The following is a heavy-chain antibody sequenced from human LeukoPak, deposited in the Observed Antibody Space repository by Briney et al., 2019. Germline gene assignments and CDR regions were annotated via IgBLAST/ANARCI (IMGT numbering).Heavy chain of an antibody. D-gene: IGHD1-26*01. CDR2: IYYSGST. CDR1: GASVSGSAYY. J-gene: IGHJ4*02. V-gene: IGHV4-39*01. Sequence: SETLSLTCTVSGASVSGSAYYWGWIRQPPGKGLEWIGNIYYSGSTYYNESLESRVTMSIDTSKNQFSLKLNSVTAADTAMYYCAKSGGYGLIDYWGQGTLVTVSS. CDR3: AKSGGYGLIDY.